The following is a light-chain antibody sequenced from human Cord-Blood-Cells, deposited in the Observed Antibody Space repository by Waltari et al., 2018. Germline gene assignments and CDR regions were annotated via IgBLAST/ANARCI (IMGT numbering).Light chain of an antibody. V-gene: IGLV2-11*01. CDR1: SSDVGGYNY. J-gene: IGLJ3*02. CDR3: CSYAGIYTWV. Sequence: QSALTQPRSVAGFPGQAGTISCPGNSSDVGGYNYVSWYQQHPGKAPKLMFYEFSKRPSGVPDRFSGSKSGNTASLTICGLQAEDEADYYCCSYAGIYTWVFGGGTKLTVL. CDR2: EFS.